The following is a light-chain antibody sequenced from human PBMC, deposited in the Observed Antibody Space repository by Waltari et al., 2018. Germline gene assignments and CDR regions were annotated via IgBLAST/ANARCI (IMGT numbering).Light chain of an antibody. V-gene: IGLV3-25*03. Sequence: SYELTQPPSVSVSPGQTARITCSGDALPKKYAYWYQQKPGQAPGLGIYKDNGRPSGIPERFSGASSGTTVTLTISGVRAEDEADYYCQSADSSGTYVVFGGGTKLTVL. CDR1: ALPKKY. CDR3: QSADSSGTYVV. J-gene: IGLJ2*01. CDR2: KDN.